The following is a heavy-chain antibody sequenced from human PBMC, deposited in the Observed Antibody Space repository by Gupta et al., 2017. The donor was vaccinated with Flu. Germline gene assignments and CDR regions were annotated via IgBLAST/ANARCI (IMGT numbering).Heavy chain of an antibody. Sequence: EVQLVDSGGGLVQPGGSLRLSCAASGFTFNTYWMSWVGQSPGKGLEWVTNLKQDGSDKYYVDSVKGRFSISRDNAKNSLYLQMNRLRAEDTAVYYCARGILGPTAGYYFDYWGQGTLVAVSS. J-gene: IGHJ4*02. V-gene: IGHV3-7*01. CDR3: ARGILGPTAGYYFDY. CDR2: LKQDGSDK. CDR1: GFTFNTYW. D-gene: IGHD1-26*01.